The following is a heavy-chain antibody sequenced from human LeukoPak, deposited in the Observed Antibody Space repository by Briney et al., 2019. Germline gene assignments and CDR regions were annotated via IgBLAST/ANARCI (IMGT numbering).Heavy chain of an antibody. V-gene: IGHV1-69*13. CDR1: GGTFSSYA. J-gene: IGHJ4*02. CDR2: IIPIFGTA. CDR3: ARAPRAYCSSTSCYLGY. Sequence: SVKVSCKASGGTFSSYAVSRVRQAPGQGLECMGGIIPIFGTANYAQKFQGRVTITADESTSTAYMELSSLRSEDTAVYYCARAPRAYCSSTSCYLGYWGQGTLVTVSS. D-gene: IGHD2-2*01.